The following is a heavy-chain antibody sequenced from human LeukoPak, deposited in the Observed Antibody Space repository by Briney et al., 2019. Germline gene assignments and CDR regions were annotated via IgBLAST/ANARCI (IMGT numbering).Heavy chain of an antibody. D-gene: IGHD6-19*01. CDR2: ISNSGSYT. CDR1: GFTFSDEH. Sequence: GGSLRLSCAASGFTFSDEHMSWIRQAPGKGLEWVSYISNSGSYTNYADSVKGRFTISRDNAKNSLYLQMSSLRAEDTAVYYCARSRGAGPAAYFDYWGQGTLITVSS. CDR3: ARSRGAGPAAYFDY. V-gene: IGHV3-11*03. J-gene: IGHJ4*02.